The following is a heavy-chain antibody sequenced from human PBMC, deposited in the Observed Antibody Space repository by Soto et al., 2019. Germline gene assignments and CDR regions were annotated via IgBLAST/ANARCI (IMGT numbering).Heavy chain of an antibody. CDR3: SRAHGSGWGASDI. D-gene: IGHD3-10*01. J-gene: IGHJ3*02. CDR2: IYHSGST. V-gene: IGHV4-30-2*01. Sequence: QLQLQESGSGLVKPSQTLSLTCAVSGGSISSGGYSWSWIRQPPGKGLEWIGYIYHSGSTYYNPSLTRRATISVARPKNQFSLKRTSGTATHTAVYYCSRAHGSGWGASDIWGQGTMVTASS. CDR1: GGSISSGGYS.